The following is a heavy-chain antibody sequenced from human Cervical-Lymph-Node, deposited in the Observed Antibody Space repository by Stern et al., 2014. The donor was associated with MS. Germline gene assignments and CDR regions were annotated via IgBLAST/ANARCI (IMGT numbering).Heavy chain of an antibody. V-gene: IGHV3-9*01. CDR3: ATANXEFGYYGMDV. CDR2: ISWSGTKI. CDR1: GFAFDDYA. Sequence: EVQLVESGGGLVQPGRSLRLSWAAAGFAFDDYAMPCVRQAPGKGLEWGAGISWSGTKIGSADSVKGRFTISRDTAKNSLFLQMNNLRAEDTALYYCATANXEFGYYGMDVWGQGTAVTVS. D-gene: IGHD2-21*02. J-gene: IGHJ6*02.